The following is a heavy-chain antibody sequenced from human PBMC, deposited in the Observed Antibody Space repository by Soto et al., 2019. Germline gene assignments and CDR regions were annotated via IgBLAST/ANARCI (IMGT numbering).Heavy chain of an antibody. CDR2: ISYDGSNK. V-gene: IGHV3-30-3*01. J-gene: IGHJ4*02. Sequence: QVQLVESGGGVVQPGRSLRLSCAASGFTFSSYAMHWVRQAPGKGLEWVAVISYDGSNKYYADSVKGRFTISRDNSKNTLYLQMNSLRADDTAVYYCARDPGYCSGGSCYSPPYFDYWGQGTLVTVSS. CDR3: ARDPGYCSGGSCYSPPYFDY. CDR1: GFTFSSYA. D-gene: IGHD2-15*01.